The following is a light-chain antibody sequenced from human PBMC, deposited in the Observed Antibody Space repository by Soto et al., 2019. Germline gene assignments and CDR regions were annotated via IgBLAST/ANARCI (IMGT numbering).Light chain of an antibody. V-gene: IGLV1-40*01. J-gene: IGLJ1*01. CDR2: GNI. CDR1: SSNIGAGYD. Sequence: QAVVTQPPSVSGAPGQRVTISCTGSSSNIGAGYDVHWYQQLPGTAPKLLIYGNIDRPSGVPDRFSGSKSGTSASLAITGLQAEDEADYYCQSYDTSLSASVFGTGTKLTVL. CDR3: QSYDTSLSASV.